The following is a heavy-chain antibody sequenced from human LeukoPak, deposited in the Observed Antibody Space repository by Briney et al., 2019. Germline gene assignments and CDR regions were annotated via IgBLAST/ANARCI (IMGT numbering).Heavy chain of an antibody. CDR3: ARGRWGNVEMATSIDY. CDR2: INPSGGST. J-gene: IGHJ4*02. D-gene: IGHD5-24*01. V-gene: IGHV1-46*01. Sequence: ASVKVSCKASGYTFTSYYMHWVRQAPGQGLEWMGIINPSGGSTSYAQKFQGRVTMTRDTSTSTVYMELSSLRSEDTAVYYCARGRWGNVEMATSIDYWGQGTLVTVSS. CDR1: GYTFTSYY.